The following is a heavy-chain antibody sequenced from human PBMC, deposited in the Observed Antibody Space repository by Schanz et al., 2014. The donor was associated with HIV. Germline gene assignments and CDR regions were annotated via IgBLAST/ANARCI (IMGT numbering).Heavy chain of an antibody. Sequence: EVQLVESGGGLVQPGGSLKLSCAASGFTFSGSAMHWVRQASGKGLEWVGRIRSKANNYATAYAASVKGRFTISRDDSKNTAYLQMNSLRDEDTAIYFCARGWRLNSFDVWGQGTMVTVSS. J-gene: IGHJ3*01. D-gene: IGHD6-25*01. V-gene: IGHV3-73*02. CDR3: ARGWRLNSFDV. CDR1: GFTFSGSA. CDR2: IRSKANNYAT.